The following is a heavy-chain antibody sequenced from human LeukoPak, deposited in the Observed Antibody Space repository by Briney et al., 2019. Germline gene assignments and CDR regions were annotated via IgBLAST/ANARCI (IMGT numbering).Heavy chain of an antibody. CDR2: ISSSSSYI. V-gene: IGHV3-21*01. D-gene: IGHD7-27*01. Sequence: GGSLRLSCAASGFTFDDYAMHWVRQAPGKGLEWVSSISSSSSYIYYADSVKGRFTISRDNAKNSLYLQMNSLRAEGTAVYYCARLRVWVHDAFDIWGQGTMVTVSS. CDR1: GFTFDDYA. CDR3: ARLRVWVHDAFDI. J-gene: IGHJ3*02.